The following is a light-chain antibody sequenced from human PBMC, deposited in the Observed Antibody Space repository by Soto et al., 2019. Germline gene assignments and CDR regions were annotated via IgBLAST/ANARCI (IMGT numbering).Light chain of an antibody. CDR3: CPYAGDYTFV. V-gene: IGLV2-11*01. Sequence: QSALTQPRSVSGSPGQSVTLSCTGTSSDVGGYNYVTWYQQYPGKAPKVMIYDVKTRPSGVPDRFSGSKSGNTASLTISGLQAEDEADYYCCPYAGDYTFVFGTGTKVTVL. J-gene: IGLJ1*01. CDR2: DVK. CDR1: SSDVGGYNY.